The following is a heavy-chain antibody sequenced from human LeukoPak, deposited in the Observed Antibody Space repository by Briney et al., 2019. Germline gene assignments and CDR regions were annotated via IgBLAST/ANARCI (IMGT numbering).Heavy chain of an antibody. CDR1: GGSISSYY. J-gene: IGHJ3*02. CDR3: ARLVVRGGGDI. V-gene: IGHV4-59*08. D-gene: IGHD3-10*01. Sequence: SASVSLTCTVSGGSISSYYWSWIRQPPGKGLEWIGYIYYSGSTNHNPSLKSRVTISVDTSRNQFSLKLSSVTAADTAVYYCARLVVRGGGDIWGQGTMVTVSS. CDR2: IYYSGST.